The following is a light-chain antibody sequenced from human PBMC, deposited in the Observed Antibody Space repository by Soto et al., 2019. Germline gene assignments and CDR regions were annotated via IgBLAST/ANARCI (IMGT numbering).Light chain of an antibody. J-gene: IGKJ4*01. V-gene: IGKV3-15*01. CDR2: GES. CDR1: QSVRSH. Sequence: EIVMTQSPATLSLSPGERATLSCRASQSVRSHLAWFQQRPGQAPRLLIFGESTRATGVPARFSGSGSGTEFTLIISSLQSEDFAVYYCQQYNNWPLTFGGGTKVEIK. CDR3: QQYNNWPLT.